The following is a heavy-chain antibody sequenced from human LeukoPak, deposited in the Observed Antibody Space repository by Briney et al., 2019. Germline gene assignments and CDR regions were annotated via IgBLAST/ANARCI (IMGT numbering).Heavy chain of an antibody. CDR3: ARGRRYCSSTSCYGLWYFDY. D-gene: IGHD2-2*01. CDR1: GGSFSGYY. CDR2: INHSGST. V-gene: IGHV4-34*01. J-gene: IGHJ4*02. Sequence: SETLSLTCAVYGGSFSGYYWSWIRQPPGKGLEWIGEINHSGSTNYNPSLKRRVTISVDTSKNQFSLKLSSVTAADTAVYYCARGRRYCSSTSCYGLWYFDYWGQGTLVTVSS.